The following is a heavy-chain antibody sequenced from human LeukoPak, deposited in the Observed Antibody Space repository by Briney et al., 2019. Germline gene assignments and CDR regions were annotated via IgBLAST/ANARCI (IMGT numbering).Heavy chain of an antibody. CDR3: ARGGGSYYLSTYYYYMDV. J-gene: IGHJ6*03. CDR2: IYTSGST. Sequence: PSETLSLTCTVSGGSISSGSYYWSWIRQPAGKGLEWIGRIYTSGSTNYNPSLKSRVTISVDTSKNQFSLKLSSVTAADTAVYYCARGGGSYYLSTYYYYMDVWGKGTTVTVSS. V-gene: IGHV4-61*02. CDR1: GGSISSGSYY. D-gene: IGHD1-26*01.